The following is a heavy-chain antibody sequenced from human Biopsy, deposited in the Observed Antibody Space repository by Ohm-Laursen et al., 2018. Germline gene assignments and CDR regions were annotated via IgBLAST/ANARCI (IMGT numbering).Heavy chain of an antibody. CDR3: ATNLKVSPGLMNFDS. J-gene: IGHJ4*02. CDR2: IWYDGTNK. D-gene: IGHD1-1*01. CDR1: GFSLSTYG. V-gene: IGHV3-33*07. Sequence: SLRLSCAASGFSLSTYGIYWVRQAPGKGLEWVAAIWYDGTNKYYAESVKGRLTISRDNSKNTLYLQMNSLRAEDTARYYCATNLKVSPGLMNFDSWGQGTLVTVSS.